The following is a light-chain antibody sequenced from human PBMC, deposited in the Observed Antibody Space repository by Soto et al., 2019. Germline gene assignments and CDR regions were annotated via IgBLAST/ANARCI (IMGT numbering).Light chain of an antibody. CDR1: QSVSSSY. V-gene: IGKV3-20*01. Sequence: PGERATLSCRASQSVSSSYLAWYQQKPGQAPRLLIYGTSSRATGIPDKFSGSGSGTDFTLTINRLEPEDSAVYYCQRYGSSLYTFGQGTKLEIK. J-gene: IGKJ2*01. CDR3: QRYGSSLYT. CDR2: GTS.